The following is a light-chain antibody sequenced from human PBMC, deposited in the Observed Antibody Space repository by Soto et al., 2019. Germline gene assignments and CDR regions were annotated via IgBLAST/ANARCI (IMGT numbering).Light chain of an antibody. J-gene: IGKJ4*01. CDR2: DAS. CDR1: QDISSY. CDR3: QQRNTYPIGT. Sequence: DIQLTQSPSFLSASVRDRVTITCRASQDISSYLAWYQQKPGKAPKLLIYDASTLQSGVPSRFRGSGSGTEFTLTISSLQPEDFATYYCQQRNTYPIGTFGGGTKVEIK. V-gene: IGKV1-9*01.